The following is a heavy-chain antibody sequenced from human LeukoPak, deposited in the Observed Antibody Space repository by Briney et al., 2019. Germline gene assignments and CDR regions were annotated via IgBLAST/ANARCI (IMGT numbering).Heavy chain of an antibody. Sequence: GGSLRLSCAASGFTFNSYWMSWVRQAPGKGLEWVANIKQDGSEKYYVDSVKGRFTISRDNARKSLFLQLNSLRAEDAAVYYCARDERGPAYWGQGTLVTVSS. V-gene: IGHV3-7*03. D-gene: IGHD3-10*01. CDR1: GFTFNSYW. CDR2: IKQDGSEK. J-gene: IGHJ4*02. CDR3: ARDERGPAY.